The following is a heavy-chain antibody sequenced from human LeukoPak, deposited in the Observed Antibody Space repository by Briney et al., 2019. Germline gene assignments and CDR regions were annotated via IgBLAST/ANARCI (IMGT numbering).Heavy chain of an antibody. Sequence: SETLSLTCAVYGGSFSGYYWSWIRQPPGKGLEWIGEINHSGSTNYNPSLKSRVTISVDTSKNQFSLKLSSVTAADTAVYYCARDPYGTSTRNYYYGMDVWGKGTTVTVSS. D-gene: IGHD2-2*01. CDR3: ARDPYGTSTRNYYYGMDV. CDR2: INHSGST. J-gene: IGHJ6*04. V-gene: IGHV4-34*01. CDR1: GGSFSGYY.